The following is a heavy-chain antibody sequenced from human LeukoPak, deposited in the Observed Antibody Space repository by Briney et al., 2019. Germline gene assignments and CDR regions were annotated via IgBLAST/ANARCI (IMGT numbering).Heavy chain of an antibody. D-gene: IGHD6-13*01. Sequence: SETLSPTCAVSGGSISSGGYSWSWIRQPPGKGLEWIGYIYHSGSTYYNPSLKSRVTISVDRSKNQFSLKLSSVTAADTAVYYCARAGMDNWFDPWGQGTLVTVSS. CDR2: IYHSGST. V-gene: IGHV4-30-2*01. J-gene: IGHJ5*02. CDR3: ARAGMDNWFDP. CDR1: GGSISSGGYS.